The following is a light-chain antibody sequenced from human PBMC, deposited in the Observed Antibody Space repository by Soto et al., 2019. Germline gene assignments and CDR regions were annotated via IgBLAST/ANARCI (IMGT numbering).Light chain of an antibody. CDR3: QHYGTTPWP. J-gene: IGKJ1*01. CDR2: GAS. Sequence: ETVLTQSPGTLSLSPGERVTLSCRASQSVCSRCLAWYQQKPGQSPRLLIYGASSRATGIPDRFSGSGSGTDFTLTISRLEPEDFAVYYCQHYGTTPWPFGQWTKVGIK. V-gene: IGKV3-20*01. CDR1: QSVCSRC.